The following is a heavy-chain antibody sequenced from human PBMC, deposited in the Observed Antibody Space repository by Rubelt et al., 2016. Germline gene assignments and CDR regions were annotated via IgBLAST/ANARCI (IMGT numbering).Heavy chain of an antibody. CDR3: ATTIAIRPYYFDY. V-gene: IGHV1-69*01. Sequence: QVQLVQSGAEVKKPGSSVKVSCKASGGTFSSYAISWVRQAPGQGLEWMGGIIPVCGTANYAQKVQGRSTRAAGGSTSTACMGLSSLRSEDTAVYYCATTIAIRPYYFDYWGQGTLVTVSS. J-gene: IGHJ4*02. CDR2: IIPVCGTA. CDR1: GGTFSSYA. D-gene: IGHD6-6*01.